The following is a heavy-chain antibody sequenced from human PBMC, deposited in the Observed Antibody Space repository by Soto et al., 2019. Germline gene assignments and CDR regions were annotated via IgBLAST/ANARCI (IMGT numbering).Heavy chain of an antibody. CDR3: ARGGTTGGLDV. V-gene: IGHV3-33*05. D-gene: IGHD3-16*01. CDR1: GFTFRSYV. J-gene: IGHJ4*02. Sequence: QVQLVESGGGVVQPGTSLRLSCVGSGFTFRSYVIHWVRQAPGKGLEWVALTSYDGSNTYYDDYVKGRFTISRDNSRNTVDLQMDRLRLEDTALYYCARGGTTGGLDVWGQETLFSVSS. CDR2: TSYDGSNT.